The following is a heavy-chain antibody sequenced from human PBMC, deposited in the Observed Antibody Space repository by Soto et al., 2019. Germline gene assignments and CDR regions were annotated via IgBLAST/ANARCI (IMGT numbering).Heavy chain of an antibody. Sequence: EVRLVESGGGLVQPGGSLRLSCAASGFTLSTYWMHGVRQAPGKGLVWVSRINGDGTTTQYADSVKGRFTISRDNAKNTLYLQMNTLRGDDTAMYYCASIPMVRGPSDYWGQGTLVTVSS. CDR1: GFTLSTYW. D-gene: IGHD3-10*01. V-gene: IGHV3-74*02. J-gene: IGHJ4*02. CDR3: ASIPMVRGPSDY. CDR2: INGDGTTT.